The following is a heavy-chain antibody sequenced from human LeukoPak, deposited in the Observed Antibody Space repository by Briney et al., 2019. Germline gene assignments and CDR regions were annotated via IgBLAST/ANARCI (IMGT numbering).Heavy chain of an antibody. CDR2: VFHSGST. CDR3: ARVVDVVVIKGGKGRRDGLTFDY. J-gene: IGHJ4*02. Sequence: SGTLSLTCAVSGGSVSSGNWWSWVRQSPGKGLEWIGEVFHSGSTNYNPSLKSRVSISVDNSKNQFSLRLSSVTAADTAVYYCARVVDVVVIKGGKGRRDGLTFDYWGQGTLVTVSS. D-gene: IGHD3-22*01. CDR1: GGSVSSGNW. V-gene: IGHV4-4*02.